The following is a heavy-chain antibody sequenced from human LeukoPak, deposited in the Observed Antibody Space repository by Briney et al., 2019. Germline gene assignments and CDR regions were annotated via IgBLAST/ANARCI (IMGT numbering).Heavy chain of an antibody. Sequence: SETLSLNCTVSGGSISTYYWGWIRQPPGKGLEWIGYVYYTGSTDYNTSLKSRVAISVDTSKNQFSLKLNSVTAADTAMYYCARGDCSGGSCYEGRYYFDYWGQGTLVTVSS. J-gene: IGHJ4*02. CDR3: ARGDCSGGSCYEGRYYFDY. CDR1: GGSISTYY. CDR2: VYYTGST. V-gene: IGHV4-59*01. D-gene: IGHD2-15*01.